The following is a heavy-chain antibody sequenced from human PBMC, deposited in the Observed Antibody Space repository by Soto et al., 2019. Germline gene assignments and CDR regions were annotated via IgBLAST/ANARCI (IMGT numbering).Heavy chain of an antibody. CDR3: ARGAGRKNWSGYYYYYYMDV. J-gene: IGHJ6*03. V-gene: IGHV4-31*03. D-gene: IGHD3-3*01. CDR2: IYYSGST. Sequence: PSETLSLTCTVSGGSISSGGYYWSWIRQHPGKGLEWIGYIYYSGSTYYNPSLKSRVTISVDTSKNQFSLKLSSVTAADTAVYYCARGAGRKNWSGYYYYYYMDVWGKGTTVTVSS. CDR1: GGSISSGGYY.